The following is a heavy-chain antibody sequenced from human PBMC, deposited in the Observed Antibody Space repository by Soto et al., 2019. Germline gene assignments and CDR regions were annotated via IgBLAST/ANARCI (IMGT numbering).Heavy chain of an antibody. J-gene: IGHJ6*02. CDR2: INAGNGNT. CDR3: ASSPIAAARYGRAV. D-gene: IGHD6-13*01. CDR1: GYTFTSYA. V-gene: IGHV1-3*01. Sequence: QVQLVQSGAEVKKPGASVKVSCKASGYTFTSYAMHWVRQAPGQRLEWMGWINAGNGNTKYAQKFQGRVTITRDTSASTAYMELSSIRAEDTAVYYCASSPIAAARYGRAVWGQGTTVPASS.